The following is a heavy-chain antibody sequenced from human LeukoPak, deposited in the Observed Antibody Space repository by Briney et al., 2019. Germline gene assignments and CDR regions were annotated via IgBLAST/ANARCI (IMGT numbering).Heavy chain of an antibody. CDR2: INPNSGGT. D-gene: IGHD6-19*01. J-gene: IGHJ3*02. CDR1: GYTFTGYY. V-gene: IGHV1-2*02. CDR3: ARGSAVAGTGNAFDI. Sequence: ASVTVSCKASGYTFTGYYMHWVRQTPGQGLEWMGWINPNSGGTNYAQKFQGRVTMTRDTSISTAYMELSRLRSDDTAVYYCARGSAVAGTGNAFDIWGQGTMVTVSS.